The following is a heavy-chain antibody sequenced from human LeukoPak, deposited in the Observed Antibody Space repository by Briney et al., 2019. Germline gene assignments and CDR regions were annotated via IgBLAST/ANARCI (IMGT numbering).Heavy chain of an antibody. V-gene: IGHV3-7*01. CDR2: INQAASEK. Sequence: GGSLRLSCAASGFTFSGYWVTWVRQAPGKGREGVANINQAASEKYYVGSVKGRFTISRDNAKNSLYLQMNSLRAEDTAVYYCASYYYGSGTSLGYWGQGTLVTVSS. CDR3: ASYYYGSGTSLGY. J-gene: IGHJ4*02. D-gene: IGHD3-10*01. CDR1: GFTFSGYW.